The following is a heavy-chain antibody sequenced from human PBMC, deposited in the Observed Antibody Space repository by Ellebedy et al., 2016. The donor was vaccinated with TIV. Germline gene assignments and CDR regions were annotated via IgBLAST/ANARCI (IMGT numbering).Heavy chain of an antibody. Sequence: GESLKISCAASGFTFSSYAMHWVRQAPGKGLEWMAVISYDGSNKYYADSVKGRFTISRDNSKNTLYLQMNALRAEDTAVYYCARGHVVVTATNWGQGTLVTVSS. J-gene: IGHJ4*02. CDR1: GFTFSSYA. CDR2: ISYDGSNK. D-gene: IGHD2-15*01. V-gene: IGHV3-30*14. CDR3: ARGHVVVTATN.